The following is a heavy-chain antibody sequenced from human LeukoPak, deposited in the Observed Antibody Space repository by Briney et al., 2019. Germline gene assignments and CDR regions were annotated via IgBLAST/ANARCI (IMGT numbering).Heavy chain of an antibody. Sequence: PSETLSLTCTVSRGSITSSSFYWGWIRQPPGKGLEWIGNIYYSGSTYYNPSLKSRVTISVDTSKNQFSLKLSSVTAADTAVYYCARWVSTPRGYFDYWGQGTLVTVSS. CDR1: RGSITSSSFY. J-gene: IGHJ4*02. CDR2: IYYSGST. D-gene: IGHD5/OR15-5a*01. V-gene: IGHV4-39*01. CDR3: ARWVSTPRGYFDY.